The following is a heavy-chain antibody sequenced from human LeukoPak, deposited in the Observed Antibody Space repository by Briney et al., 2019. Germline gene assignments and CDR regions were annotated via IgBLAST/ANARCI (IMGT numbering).Heavy chain of an antibody. CDR3: AKDARAVYGSPDY. Sequence: PGGSLRLSCAASGFTFSNYRMNWVRQAPGKGLEWVSSISSSSIYIYYADSLKGRFTISRDNAKNSLYLQMNSLRAEDTALYYCAKDARAVYGSPDYWGQGTLVTVSS. V-gene: IGHV3-21*04. CDR1: GFTFSNYR. J-gene: IGHJ4*02. CDR2: ISSSSIYI. D-gene: IGHD3-10*01.